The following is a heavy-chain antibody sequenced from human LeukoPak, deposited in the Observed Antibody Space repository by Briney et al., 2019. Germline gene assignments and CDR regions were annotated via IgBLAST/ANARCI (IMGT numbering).Heavy chain of an antibody. CDR2: VHGGGKSGVTT. Sequence: PGGSLRLSCAGSKFVFSDYVMSWVRQAPGKRLEWVSGVHGGGKSGVTTFYADSVKGRFTISRDDSKNTLYLQINSLRVEDTAVYYCTSDYPLYYYYMDVWGKGTTVTVSS. V-gene: IGHV3-23*01. CDR3: TSDYPLYYYYMDV. D-gene: IGHD4-11*01. J-gene: IGHJ6*03. CDR1: KFVFSDYV.